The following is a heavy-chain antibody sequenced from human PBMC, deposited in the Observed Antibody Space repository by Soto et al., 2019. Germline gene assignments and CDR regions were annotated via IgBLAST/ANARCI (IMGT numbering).Heavy chain of an antibody. D-gene: IGHD2-15*01. Sequence: ASVKVSCKASGYNFIGYFIHWVRQAPGQGPEWMGWINSNGGGTMYAEKFQGRVTMTRDASIRVVYLELSGLTSDDTAVYYCARDTPPLHSQSFDHWGQGALVTVSS. J-gene: IGHJ4*02. CDR1: GYNFIGYF. CDR2: INSNGGGT. CDR3: ARDTPPLHSQSFDH. V-gene: IGHV1-2*02.